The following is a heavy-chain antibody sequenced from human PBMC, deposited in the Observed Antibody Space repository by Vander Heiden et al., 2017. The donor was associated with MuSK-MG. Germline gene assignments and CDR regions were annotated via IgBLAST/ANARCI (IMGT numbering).Heavy chain of an antibody. D-gene: IGHD6-19*01. V-gene: IGHV4-39*07. CDR1: GGPISSSSYY. Sequence: QLQLQESGPGLVKPSETLSLTCTVSGGPISSSSYYWGWIRQPPGKGLEWIGSIYYSGSTYYNPSLKSRVTISVDTSKNQFSLKLSSVTAADTAVYYCARDLPYSSGWLGYWGQGTLVTVSS. J-gene: IGHJ4*02. CDR2: IYYSGST. CDR3: ARDLPYSSGWLGY.